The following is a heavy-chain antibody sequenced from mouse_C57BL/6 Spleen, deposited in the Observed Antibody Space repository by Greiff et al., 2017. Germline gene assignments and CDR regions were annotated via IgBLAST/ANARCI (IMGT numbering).Heavy chain of an antibody. V-gene: IGHV3-6*01. J-gene: IGHJ4*01. CDR2: ISYDGSN. Sequence: EVKLMESGPGLVKPSQSLSLTCSVTGYSITSGYYWNWIRQFPGNKLEWMGYISYDGSNNYNPSLKNRISITRDTSKNQFFLKLNSVTTEDTATYYCAKGHDGYYDYAMDYWGQGTSVTVSS. D-gene: IGHD2-3*01. CDR1: GYSITSGYY. CDR3: AKGHDGYYDYAMDY.